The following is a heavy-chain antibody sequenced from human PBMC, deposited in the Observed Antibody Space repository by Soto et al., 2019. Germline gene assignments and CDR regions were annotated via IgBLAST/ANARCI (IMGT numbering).Heavy chain of an antibody. D-gene: IGHD2-8*01. V-gene: IGHV4-31*02. J-gene: IGHJ5*02. CDR1: GASISSGNHF. Sequence: QVQLQESGPGLVKPSQTVSLTCSLSGASISSGNHFWTWIRQHPVKGLEWIGYIYHTGNTKYNPSLKSRVTISVDKSKNEFSLKLSSVTAADTALYYCSRGLNCADGTCYHGYWFDPWGQGIQVTVSS. CDR2: IYHTGNT. CDR3: SRGLNCADGTCYHGYWFDP.